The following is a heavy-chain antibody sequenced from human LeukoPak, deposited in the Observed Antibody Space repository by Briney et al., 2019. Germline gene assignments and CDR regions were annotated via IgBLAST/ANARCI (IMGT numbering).Heavy chain of an antibody. D-gene: IGHD3-16*01. Sequence: RTSGTLSLTCAVSGASITRSYWWAWVRQPPGMGLEWIGEISHSGTTHYSPSLKSRVTISIDESKNQLSLRLTSVTAADTAMYYCAQIWGYWGPGTLVTVSS. CDR2: ISHSGTT. J-gene: IGHJ4*02. V-gene: IGHV4-4*02. CDR3: AQIWGY. CDR1: GASITRSYW.